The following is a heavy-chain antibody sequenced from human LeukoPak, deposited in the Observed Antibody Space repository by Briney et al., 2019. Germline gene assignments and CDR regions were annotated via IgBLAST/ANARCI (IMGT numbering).Heavy chain of an antibody. D-gene: IGHD1-14*01. J-gene: IGHJ6*02. CDR2: IYYSGST. Sequence: SETLSLTCTVSGGSISSYYWSWIRQPPGKGLEWIGYIYYSGSTNYNPSLKSRVTISVDTSKNQFSLKLSSVTAADTAVYYCARAGYYYYGMDVWGQGTTVTVPS. V-gene: IGHV4-59*01. CDR1: GGSISSYY. CDR3: ARAGYYYYGMDV.